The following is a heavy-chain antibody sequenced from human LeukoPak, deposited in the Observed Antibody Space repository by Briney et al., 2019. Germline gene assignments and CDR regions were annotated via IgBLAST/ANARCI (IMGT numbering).Heavy chain of an antibody. Sequence: SETLSLTCSVSGGSVRGFYWGWIRQPAGKGLEWIGHIYSTGTTNYNPSLKSRVTMSLDRSKNQCSLKLNSVTAADTAVYYCARGAAAGLTRWFDPWGQGTLVIVSS. CDR1: GGSVRGFY. CDR2: IYSTGTT. J-gene: IGHJ5*02. V-gene: IGHV4-4*07. CDR3: ARGAAAGLTRWFDP. D-gene: IGHD6-13*01.